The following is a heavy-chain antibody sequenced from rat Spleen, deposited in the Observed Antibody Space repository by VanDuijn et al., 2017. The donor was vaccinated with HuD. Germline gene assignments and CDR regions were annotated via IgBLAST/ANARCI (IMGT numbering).Heavy chain of an antibody. Sequence: EVQLVASGGGLVQPGRSLKLSCVASGFTFHNYWMTWIRQAPGKGLEWISSITTTGGSTYYSGSVKGRFTISRDNAKSTLYLQMASLRSEDTATYYCSREGLYGNFFDYCGQGVMVTVSS. CDR1: GFTFHNYW. D-gene: IGHD1-11*01. J-gene: IGHJ2*01. V-gene: IGHV5-31*01. CDR3: SREGLYGNFFDY. CDR2: ITTTGGST.